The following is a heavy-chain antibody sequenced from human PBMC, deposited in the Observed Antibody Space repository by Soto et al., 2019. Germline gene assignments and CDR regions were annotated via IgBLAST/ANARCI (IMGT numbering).Heavy chain of an antibody. V-gene: IGHV4-59*01. Sequence: SETLSLTCTVSGGSISSYYWSWIRQPPGKGLEWIGYIYYSGSTNYNPSLKSRVTISVDTSKNQFSLKLSSVTAADTAVYYCARLYCGGDCYNFDYCGQGTLVTVSS. CDR2: IYYSGST. CDR1: GGSISSYY. J-gene: IGHJ4*02. CDR3: ARLYCGGDCYNFDY. D-gene: IGHD2-21*02.